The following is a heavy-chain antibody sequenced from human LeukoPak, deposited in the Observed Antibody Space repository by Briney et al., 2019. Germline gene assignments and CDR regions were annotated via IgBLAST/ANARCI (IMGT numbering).Heavy chain of an antibody. Sequence: GGSLRLSCAASGFPFGSYSMNWVRQAPGKGLELVSHIFGGGGTTTVYADSVEGRFTVSRDDAKNSLYLQMSSLRAEDTAIYYCARDATGSSDYWGQGTLVTVSS. CDR2: IFGGGGTTT. CDR1: GFPFGSYS. D-gene: IGHD1-26*01. V-gene: IGHV3-48*04. J-gene: IGHJ4*02. CDR3: ARDATGSSDY.